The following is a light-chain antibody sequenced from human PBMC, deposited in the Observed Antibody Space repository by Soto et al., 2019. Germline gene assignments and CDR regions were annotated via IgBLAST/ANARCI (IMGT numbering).Light chain of an antibody. V-gene: IGKV3-20*01. CDR3: QQYGTSPWT. CDR2: GAS. Sequence: EIVLTQSPGTLSLSPGERATLSCRASQSVSSSYLAWYQQKPGQAPRLLIYGASGRATGIPDRFSGSGSGTDFTLTISRLEPEDFAVYYCQQYGTSPWTFGQGTKVAIK. J-gene: IGKJ1*01. CDR1: QSVSSSY.